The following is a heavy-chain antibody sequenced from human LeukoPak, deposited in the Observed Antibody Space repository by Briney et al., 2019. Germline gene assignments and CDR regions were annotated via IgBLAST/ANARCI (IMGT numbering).Heavy chain of an antibody. CDR1: GGSISSYY. V-gene: IGHV4-4*07. J-gene: IGHJ4*02. Sequence: SETLSLTCTVSGGSISSYYWSWIRQPAGKGLEWIGRIYTSGSTNYNPSLKSRVTMSVDTSKNQFSLKLSSVTAADTAVYYCARGIKGSGAFYFDYWGQGTLVTVSS. CDR3: ARGIKGSGAFYFDY. D-gene: IGHD3-10*01. CDR2: IYTSGST.